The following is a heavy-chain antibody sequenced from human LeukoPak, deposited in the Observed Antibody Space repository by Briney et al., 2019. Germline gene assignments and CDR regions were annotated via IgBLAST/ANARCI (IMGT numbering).Heavy chain of an antibody. D-gene: IGHD3-22*01. CDR1: GFTFSSYS. J-gene: IGHJ4*02. Sequence: PEGSLRLSCAASGFTFSSYSMNWVRQAPGKGLEWVSSISSSSSYIYYADSVKGRFTISRDNAKNSLYLQMNSLRAEDTAVYYCARDHRRRGSGYYSEFDYWGQGTLVTVSP. V-gene: IGHV3-21*01. CDR2: ISSSSSYI. CDR3: ARDHRRRGSGYYSEFDY.